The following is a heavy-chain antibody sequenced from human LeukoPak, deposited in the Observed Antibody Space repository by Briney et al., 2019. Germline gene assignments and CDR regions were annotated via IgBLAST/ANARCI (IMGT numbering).Heavy chain of an antibody. D-gene: IGHD5-12*01. CDR3: AAGVDIVATTTFDY. CDR1: GFTFTSSA. Sequence: SVKVSCKASGFTFTSSAMQWVRQARGQRLEWIGWIVVGSGNTNYAQKFQERVTITRDMPTSTAYMELSSLRSEDTAVYYCAAGVDIVATTTFDYWGQGTLVTVSS. V-gene: IGHV1-58*02. J-gene: IGHJ4*02. CDR2: IVVGSGNT.